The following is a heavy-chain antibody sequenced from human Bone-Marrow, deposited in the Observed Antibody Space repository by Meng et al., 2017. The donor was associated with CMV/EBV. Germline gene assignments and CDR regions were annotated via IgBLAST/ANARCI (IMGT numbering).Heavy chain of an antibody. CDR2: ISGSGGST. V-gene: IGHV3-23*01. Sequence: GESLKISCAASGFTFSSYAMSWVRQAPGKGLEWVSAISGSGGSTYYADSVKGRFTISRDNSKNTLYLQMNSLRAEDTAVYYCAKVFERFLEWSESYYFDYWGQGTLVTVSS. CDR1: GFTFSSYA. D-gene: IGHD3-3*01. CDR3: AKVFERFLEWSESYYFDY. J-gene: IGHJ4*02.